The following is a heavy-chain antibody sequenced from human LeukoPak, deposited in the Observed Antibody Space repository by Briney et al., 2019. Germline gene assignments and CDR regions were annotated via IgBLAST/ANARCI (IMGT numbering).Heavy chain of an antibody. CDR3: VKDYSTIAAAANPLFDY. V-gene: IGHV3-23*01. CDR1: GFTFSSYA. D-gene: IGHD6-13*01. J-gene: IGHJ4*02. Sequence: PGGSLRLSCAASGFTFSSYAMTWVRQAPGKGLEWVSGITGSGDTTFHADSVKGRFTISRDNSKDTLYLQMHSLRVEDTAVYYCVKDYSTIAAAANPLFDYWGQGALVTVSS. CDR2: ITGSGDTT.